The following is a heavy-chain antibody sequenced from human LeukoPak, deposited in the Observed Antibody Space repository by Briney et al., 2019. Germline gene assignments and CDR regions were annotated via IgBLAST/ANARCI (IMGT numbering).Heavy chain of an antibody. CDR3: ARGGRKYDY. CDR2: INHSGST. D-gene: IGHD1-14*01. J-gene: IGHJ4*02. V-gene: IGHV4-34*01. CDR1: GGSFSGYY. Sequence: IPSETLSLTCAVYGGSFSGYYWSWIRQPPGKGLEWIGEINHSGSTNYNPSLKSRVTISVDTSKNQFSLELSSVTAADTAVYYCARGGRKYDYWGQGTLVTVSS.